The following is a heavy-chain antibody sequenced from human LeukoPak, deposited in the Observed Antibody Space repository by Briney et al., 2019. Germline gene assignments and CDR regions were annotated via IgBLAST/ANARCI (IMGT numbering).Heavy chain of an antibody. CDR3: AKDRMITFGGVIVIPYFDY. Sequence: PGGSLRLSCAASGFTFSSYGMSWVRQAPGKGLEWVSAISGSGGSTYYADSVKGRFTISRDNSKNTLYLQMNSLRAEDTAVYYCAKDRMITFGGVIVIPYFDYWGQGTLVTVSS. J-gene: IGHJ4*02. CDR1: GFTFSSYG. V-gene: IGHV3-23*01. CDR2: ISGSGGST. D-gene: IGHD3-16*02.